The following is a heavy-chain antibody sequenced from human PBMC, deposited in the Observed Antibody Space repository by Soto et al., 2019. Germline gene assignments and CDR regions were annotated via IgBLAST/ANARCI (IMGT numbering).Heavy chain of an antibody. CDR3: ARDRTFDY. Sequence: SETLSLTXTVSGGSISSGGHYWGWIRQQPGKGLEWIGYIYDSGTTYYNPSLKSRVSISIDTSKNQFSLKLTSVTAADTAVYYCARDRTFDYWGQGTLVTVSS. V-gene: IGHV4-31*02. CDR2: IYDSGTT. J-gene: IGHJ4*02. CDR1: GGSISSGGHY.